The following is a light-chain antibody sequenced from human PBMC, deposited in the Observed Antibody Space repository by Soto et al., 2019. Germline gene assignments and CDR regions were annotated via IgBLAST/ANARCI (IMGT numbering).Light chain of an antibody. CDR2: GAS. J-gene: IGKJ1*01. Sequence: DIHMTQSPSSLSASVGDTVTIACRASQNIDMYLNWYQQKPGKAPRVLISGASNLQSGVPSRFSGSGSGTDFTLTISSLQSEDFASYYCQQYNSYSRTFGQGTKVDIK. CDR1: QNIDMY. V-gene: IGKV1-39*01. CDR3: QQYNSYSRT.